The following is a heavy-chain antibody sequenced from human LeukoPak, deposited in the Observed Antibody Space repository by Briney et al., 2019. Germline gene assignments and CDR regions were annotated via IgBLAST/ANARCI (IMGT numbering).Heavy chain of an antibody. CDR1: GFTFSSYA. CDR3: AKEIWFFDL. Sequence: GGSLRLYCAASGFTFSSYAMSWVRQAPGKGLEWVSAISGSGSGTYYADSLKGRFTISRDNSKNTLFLQMNSLRAEGTAVYYCAKEIWFFDLWGRGTLVTVSS. V-gene: IGHV3-23*01. J-gene: IGHJ2*01. CDR2: ISGSGSGT.